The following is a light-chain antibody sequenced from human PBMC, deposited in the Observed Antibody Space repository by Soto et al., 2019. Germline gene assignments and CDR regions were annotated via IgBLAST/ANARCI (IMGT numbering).Light chain of an antibody. Sequence: QSVLTQSSSASASLGSSVKLTCTLNSGHSSYIIAWHQQQPGKAPRFLMKLEIGGSYTKGSGVPDRFSGSSSGADRYLTISNLQSEDEADYYCETWESNTWVFGGGTQLTVL. CDR1: SGHSSYI. CDR3: ETWESNTWV. CDR2: LEIGGSY. V-gene: IGLV4-60*03. J-gene: IGLJ3*02.